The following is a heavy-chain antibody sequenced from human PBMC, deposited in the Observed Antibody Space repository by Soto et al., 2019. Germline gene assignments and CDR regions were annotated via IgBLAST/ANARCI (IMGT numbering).Heavy chain of an antibody. CDR3: ARGYCSGGSCYPGRTRVVMGWFDP. V-gene: IGHV1-69*02. D-gene: IGHD2-15*01. J-gene: IGHJ5*02. CDR1: GGTFSSYT. CDR2: IIPILGIA. Sequence: QVQLVQSGAEVKKPGSSVKVSCKASGGTFSSYTISWVRQAPGQGLEWMGRIIPILGIANYAQKFQGRVTITADKSTSTAYMELSSLRSEDTAVYYCARGYCSGGSCYPGRTRVVMGWFDPWGQGTLVTVSS.